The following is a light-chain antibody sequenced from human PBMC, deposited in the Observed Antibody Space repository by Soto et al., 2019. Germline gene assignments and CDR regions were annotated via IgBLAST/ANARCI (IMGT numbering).Light chain of an antibody. J-gene: IGLJ3*02. CDR2: END. CDR1: SSKIGKSY. Sequence: QSVLTQPPSVSAAPRQKVTISCSGSSSKIGKSYVSWYQQVPGTVPKLLIYENDKRPSGIPDRFSGSTSGTSATLVITGLQTGDEADYYCAAWDNSLVAVLFGGGTKLTVL. CDR3: AAWDNSLVAVL. V-gene: IGLV1-51*01.